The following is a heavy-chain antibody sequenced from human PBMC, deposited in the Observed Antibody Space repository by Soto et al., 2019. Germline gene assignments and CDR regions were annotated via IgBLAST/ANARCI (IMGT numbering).Heavy chain of an antibody. CDR2: IYPGDSDT. J-gene: IGHJ6*02. D-gene: IGHD2-2*01. CDR1: GYTFTDYG. Sequence: PVESLTSSLQLSGYTFTDYGIVLVLHLPGTGLECMGIIYPGDSDTRYSPSFQGHVTITVDKSTSTAYLQWNTLRASDTAMYYCARHISTFRYYYYAMDVWGQGTQVTVSS. CDR3: ARHISTFRYYYYAMDV. V-gene: IGHV5-51*01.